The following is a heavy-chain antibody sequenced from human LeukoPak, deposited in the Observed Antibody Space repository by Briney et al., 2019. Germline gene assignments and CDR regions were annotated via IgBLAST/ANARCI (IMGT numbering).Heavy chain of an antibody. V-gene: IGHV1-2*06. CDR3: ARAENGWYPYGY. CDR1: GYTFTGYY. J-gene: IGHJ4*02. Sequence: GASVKVSCKASGYTFTGYYMHWVRQAPGQGLEWMGRINPNSGGTNYAQKFQGRVTMTRDTSISTAYMELSRLRSDDTAVYYCARAENGWYPYGYWGQGTLVTVSS. D-gene: IGHD6-19*01. CDR2: INPNSGGT.